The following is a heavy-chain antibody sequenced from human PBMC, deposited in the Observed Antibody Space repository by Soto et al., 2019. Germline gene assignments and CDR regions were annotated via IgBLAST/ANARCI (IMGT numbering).Heavy chain of an antibody. CDR1: GFTFSSYA. D-gene: IGHD6-13*01. CDR2: ISGSGGST. J-gene: IGHJ2*01. V-gene: IGHV3-23*01. Sequence: GGSLRLSCAASGFTFSSYAMSWVRQAPGKGLEWVSAISGSGGSTYYADSVKGRFTISRDNSKNTLYLQMNSLRAEDTAVYHCAKDLEYSSSRPWYFDLWGRGTLVTVS. CDR3: AKDLEYSSSRPWYFDL.